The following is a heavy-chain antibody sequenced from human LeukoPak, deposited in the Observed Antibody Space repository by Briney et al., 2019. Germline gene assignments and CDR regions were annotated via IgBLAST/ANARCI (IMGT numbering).Heavy chain of an antibody. V-gene: IGHV1-8*01. Sequence: ASVKVSCKASGFTFTNYDINWVRQATGQGLEWTGWMNPNSGNTGYTQKFQGRVAMTRDNSITTAYMELSSLRSEDTAVYYCVKESGAVFGPDYFDPWGQGTLVTVSS. CDR1: GFTFTNYD. J-gene: IGHJ4*02. CDR3: VKESGAVFGPDYFDP. D-gene: IGHD6-19*01. CDR2: MNPNSGNT.